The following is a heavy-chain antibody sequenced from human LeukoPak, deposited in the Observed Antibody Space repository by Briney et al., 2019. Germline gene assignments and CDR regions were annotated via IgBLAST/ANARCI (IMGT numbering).Heavy chain of an antibody. Sequence: SETLSLTCTVSGGSISGYYWNWIRQPPGKGLEWIGYIYNSGSTNYNPSLKSRVTISVDTSKNQSKNQFSLKLSSVTAADTAVYYCARDLLGRRYFDLWGRGTLVTVSS. CDR2: IYNSGST. CDR3: ARDLLGRRYFDL. CDR1: GGSISGYY. D-gene: IGHD3-16*01. V-gene: IGHV4-59*01. J-gene: IGHJ2*01.